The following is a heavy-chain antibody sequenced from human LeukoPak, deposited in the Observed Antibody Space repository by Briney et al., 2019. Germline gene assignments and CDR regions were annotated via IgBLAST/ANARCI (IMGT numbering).Heavy chain of an antibody. Sequence: GGSLRLSCAASGFTFSSYWMSWVRQAPGKGLEWVANIKQDGSEKYYVDSVKGRFTISRDNAKNSLYLQMNSLRAEDTAVYYCARGKKLWLLYYYGMDVWGQGTTVTVSS. CDR2: IKQDGSEK. CDR3: ARGKKLWLLYYYGMDV. V-gene: IGHV3-7*01. J-gene: IGHJ6*02. CDR1: GFTFSSYW. D-gene: IGHD5-18*01.